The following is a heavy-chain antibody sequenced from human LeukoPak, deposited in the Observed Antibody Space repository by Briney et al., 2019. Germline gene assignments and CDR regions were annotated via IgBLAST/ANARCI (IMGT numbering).Heavy chain of an antibody. Sequence: ETLSLTCTVSGGSISISSYYSGWIRHPPGKWLEWIGSIYYSGSTYYNPSLKSRVTISVDTSKNQCSLKLSSVTAADTAVYYCARQDSSGWYLSWFDPWGQGTLVTVSS. CDR1: GGSISISSYY. CDR2: IYYSGST. V-gene: IGHV4-39*01. CDR3: ARQDSSGWYLSWFDP. D-gene: IGHD6-19*01. J-gene: IGHJ5*02.